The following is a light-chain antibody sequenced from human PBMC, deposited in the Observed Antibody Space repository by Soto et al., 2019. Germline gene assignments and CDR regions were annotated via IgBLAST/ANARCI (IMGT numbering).Light chain of an antibody. Sequence: EIVMTQSPATLSVSPGERATLSCRASQSVSTNLVWYQQKPGQAPRLLIYGASTRATGVPGRFSGTGSGTDFTLTISSLQAEDVAVYYCQQYYSTPWTFGQGTKVDIK. V-gene: IGKV3-15*01. CDR2: GAS. J-gene: IGKJ1*01. CDR3: QQYYSTPWT. CDR1: QSVSTN.